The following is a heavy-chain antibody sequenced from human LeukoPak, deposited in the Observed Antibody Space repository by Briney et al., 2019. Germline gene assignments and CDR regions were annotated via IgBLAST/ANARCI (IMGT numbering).Heavy chain of an antibody. CDR2: INWSGGTT. CDR3: ARYHRDSSGYWTYYFVN. D-gene: IGHD3-22*01. CDR1: GFTFDDYG. Sequence: TGGSLRLTCAASGFTFDDYGMSWIRQAPGKGLEWVSDINWSGGTTGYADPVKGRFTISRDNAKTSLYLQMNSLRAEDTALYYCARYHRDSSGYWTYYFVNWGEGALVTVSS. V-gene: IGHV3-20*04. J-gene: IGHJ4*02.